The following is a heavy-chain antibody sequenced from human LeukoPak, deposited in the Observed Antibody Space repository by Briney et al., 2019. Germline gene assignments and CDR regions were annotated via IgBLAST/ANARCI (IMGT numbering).Heavy chain of an antibody. J-gene: IGHJ4*02. CDR1: GFTFSSSW. CDR3: ARALWNSGCV. CDR2: IKEDGSQK. D-gene: IGHD1-7*01. Sequence: PGGSLRLSCATSGFTFSSSWISWVRQAPGKGLECVANIKEDGSQKHYVDSVTGRFTISRDNAKRSSYLQMKSLRDEDTAVYFCARALWNSGCVWGQGTLVTVSS. V-gene: IGHV3-7*03.